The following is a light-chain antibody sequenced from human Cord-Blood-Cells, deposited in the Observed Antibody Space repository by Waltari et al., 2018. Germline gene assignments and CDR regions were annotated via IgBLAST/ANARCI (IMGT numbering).Light chain of an antibody. CDR2: AAS. V-gene: IGKV1-8*01. J-gene: IGKJ1*01. Sequence: AIRMTQSPPSLSASTGDRVTITCRASQGISSSLAWYQQKPGKAPKLLIYAASTLQSGVPSRFSGSGSGTDFTLTISCLQSEDFATYYCQQYYSYPWTFGQGTKVEIK. CDR3: QQYYSYPWT. CDR1: QGISSS.